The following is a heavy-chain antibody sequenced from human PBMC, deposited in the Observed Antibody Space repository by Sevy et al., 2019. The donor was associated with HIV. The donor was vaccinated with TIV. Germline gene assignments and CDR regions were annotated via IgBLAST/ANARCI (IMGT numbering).Heavy chain of an antibody. CDR2: ISGDGSNT. Sequence: GESLKISCAASGLTFSTYGMHWVRQAPGKGLEWVALISGDGSNTYYAGSVTGRFTISRDTSKNTLYMQMNSLRADDTAMYYCAKTYADTTMDLYYYDSWGQGTLVTVSS. CDR1: GLTFSTYG. V-gene: IGHV3-30*18. J-gene: IGHJ4*02. CDR3: AKTYADTTMDLYYYDS. D-gene: IGHD5-18*01.